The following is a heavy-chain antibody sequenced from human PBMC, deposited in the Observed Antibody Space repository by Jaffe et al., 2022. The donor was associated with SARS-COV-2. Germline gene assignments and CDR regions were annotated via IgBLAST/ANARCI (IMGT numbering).Heavy chain of an antibody. CDR2: IYTNGRT. V-gene: IGHV3-53*01. CDR3: AKTRETYDYGDYVGIY. CDR1: GFTVSSNY. D-gene: IGHD4-17*01. J-gene: IGHJ4*02. Sequence: EVQLVESGGGLIQPGGSLRLSCAASGFTVSSNYMGWVRQAPGKGLEWVSLIYTNGRTYYADSVKGRFTISRDTSKNTLDLQMNSLRAEDTAVYYCAKTRETYDYGDYVGIYWGQGTLVTVSS.